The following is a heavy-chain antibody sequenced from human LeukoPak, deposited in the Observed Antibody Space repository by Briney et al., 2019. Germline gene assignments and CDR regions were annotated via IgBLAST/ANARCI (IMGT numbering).Heavy chain of an antibody. CDR1: GFTFSSYA. CDR2: ISYDGSNK. J-gene: IGHJ4*02. Sequence: GGSLRLSCAASGFTFSSYAMHWVRQAPGKGLEWVAVISYDGSNKYYADSVKGRFTISRDNSKNTLYLQMNSLRAEDTAVYYCARDKIQLPFDYWGQGTLVTVSS. D-gene: IGHD5-18*01. V-gene: IGHV3-30-3*01. CDR3: ARDKIQLPFDY.